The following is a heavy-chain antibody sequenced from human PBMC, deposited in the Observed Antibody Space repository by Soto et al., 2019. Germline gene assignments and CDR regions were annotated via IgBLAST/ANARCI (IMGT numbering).Heavy chain of an antibody. D-gene: IGHD3-3*01. J-gene: IGHJ4*02. Sequence: TSETLSLTCAVYGGSFSGYYWSWIRQPPGKGLEWIGEINHSGSTNYNPSLKSRVTISVDTSKNQFSLKLSSVTAADTAVYYCARVRAIFGVVIVIFDYWGQGTLVTVSS. CDR3: ARVRAIFGVVIVIFDY. V-gene: IGHV4-34*01. CDR1: GGSFSGYY. CDR2: INHSGST.